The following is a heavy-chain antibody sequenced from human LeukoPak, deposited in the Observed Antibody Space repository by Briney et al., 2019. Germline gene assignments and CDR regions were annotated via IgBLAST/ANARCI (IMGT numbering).Heavy chain of an antibody. Sequence: GGSLRLSCAASGFTFSSYGMHWVRQAPGKGLEWVAFIRYDGSNKYYADSVKGRFTISRDDSKNTLYLQMYSLRAEDTAVYYCAKGGSSSSEWAYFDYWGQGTLVTVSS. CDR3: AKGGSSSSEWAYFDY. J-gene: IGHJ4*02. D-gene: IGHD6-6*01. CDR1: GFTFSSYG. CDR2: IRYDGSNK. V-gene: IGHV3-30*02.